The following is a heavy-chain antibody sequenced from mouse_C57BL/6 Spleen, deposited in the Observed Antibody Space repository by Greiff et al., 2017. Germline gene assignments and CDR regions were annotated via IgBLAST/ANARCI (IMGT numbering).Heavy chain of an antibody. CDR1: GFTFSSYG. CDR2: ISSGGSYT. J-gene: IGHJ3*02. V-gene: IGHV5-6*01. CDR3: ARDYGSSL. Sequence: EVQLVESGGDLVKPGGSLKLSCAASGFTFSSYGMSWVRQTPDKRLEWVATISSGGSYTYYPDSVKGRFTISRDNAKNTLYLQMSSLKSEDTAMYYCARDYGSSLWGQGTLVTVSA. D-gene: IGHD1-1*01.